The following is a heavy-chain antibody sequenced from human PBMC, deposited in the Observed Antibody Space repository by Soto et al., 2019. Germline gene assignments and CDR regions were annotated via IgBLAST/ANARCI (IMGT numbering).Heavy chain of an antibody. D-gene: IGHD2-21*01. Sequence: QVQLVESGGGVVQPERSLRLSCAASGFTFSSYGMHWVRQAPGKGLEWVAAISYDGSNIYYIDSVKGRFTISRDISKHTLYLQMNGLKTEDTAVYYCAKDAHPRDDDRSVADDWGQGTLVTVSS. CDR2: ISYDGSNI. CDR1: GFTFSSYG. CDR3: AKDAHPRDDDRSVADD. V-gene: IGHV3-30*18. J-gene: IGHJ4*02.